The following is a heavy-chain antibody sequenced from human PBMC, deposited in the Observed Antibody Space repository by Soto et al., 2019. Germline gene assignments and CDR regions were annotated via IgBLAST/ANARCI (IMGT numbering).Heavy chain of an antibody. CDR1: GYTFTSYD. D-gene: IGHD6-25*01. J-gene: IGHJ5*02. CDR3: ARPDSAGTSAGFDP. Sequence: VKVSCKASGYTFTSYDINWVRQATGQGLEWMGWMNPNSGNTGYAQKFQGRVTMTRNTSISTAYMELSSLRSEDTAVYYCARPDSAGTSAGFDPWGQGTLVTVSS. CDR2: MNPNSGNT. V-gene: IGHV1-8*01.